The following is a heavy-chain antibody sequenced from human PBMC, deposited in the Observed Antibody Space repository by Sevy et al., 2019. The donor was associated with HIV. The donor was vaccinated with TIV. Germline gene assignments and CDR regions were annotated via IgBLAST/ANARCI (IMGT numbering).Heavy chain of an antibody. CDR1: GGSFSGYY. Sequence: SETLSLTCAVYGGSFSGYYWSWIRQPPGKGLEWIGEINHSGSTNYNPSLKSRVTISVDTSKNQFSLKLSSVNAADTAVYYCARGRTRGRVATIFVQGYGMDVWGQGTTVTVSS. V-gene: IGHV4-34*01. D-gene: IGHD5-12*01. CDR2: INHSGST. J-gene: IGHJ6*02. CDR3: ARGRTRGRVATIFVQGYGMDV.